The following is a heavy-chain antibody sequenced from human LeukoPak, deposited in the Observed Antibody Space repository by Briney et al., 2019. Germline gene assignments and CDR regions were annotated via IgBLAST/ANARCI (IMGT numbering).Heavy chain of an antibody. D-gene: IGHD2-2*02. CDR1: GFTFISYG. CDR3: ARESGCSSTSCYTLPSYYYYGMDV. Sequence: PGGSLRLSCAASGFTFISYGMHWVRQAPGKGLEWVAVIWYDGSNKYYADSVKGRFTISRDNSKNTLYLQMNSLRAEDTAVYYCARESGCSSTSCYTLPSYYYYGMDVWGQGTTVTVSS. V-gene: IGHV3-33*01. J-gene: IGHJ6*02. CDR2: IWYDGSNK.